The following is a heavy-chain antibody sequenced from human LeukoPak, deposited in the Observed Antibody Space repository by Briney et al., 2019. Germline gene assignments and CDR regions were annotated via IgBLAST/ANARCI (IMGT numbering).Heavy chain of an antibody. CDR1: GFTFSTYW. CDR3: ARDGARPGY. D-gene: IGHD6-6*01. Sequence: GGSLRLSCAASGFTFSTYWMSWVRQAPGKGLEWVANIRKDGSDIHYVDSVKGRFTISRDNAKNSLYLEMSSLRGEDTALYYCARDGARPGYWGQGTLVTVSS. CDR2: IRKDGSDI. J-gene: IGHJ4*02. V-gene: IGHV3-7*01.